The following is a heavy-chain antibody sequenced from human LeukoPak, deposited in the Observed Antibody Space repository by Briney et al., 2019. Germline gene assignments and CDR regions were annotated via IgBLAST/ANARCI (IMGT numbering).Heavy chain of an antibody. D-gene: IGHD3-3*01. V-gene: IGHV3-74*01. CDR2: MSADGSSI. CDR3: ARSVTDAFDI. J-gene: IGHJ3*02. Sequence: GGSLRLSCAASGFTFRSFWMHWVRQDPGKGLMWVSHMSADGSSISYADSVKGRFTISRGNAKNTLFLQMNRLKVEDTAVYYCARSVTDAFDIWGQGTMVTVSS. CDR1: GFTFRSFW.